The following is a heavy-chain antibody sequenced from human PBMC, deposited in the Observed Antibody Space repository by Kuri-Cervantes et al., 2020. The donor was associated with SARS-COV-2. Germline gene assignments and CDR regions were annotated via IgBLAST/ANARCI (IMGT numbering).Heavy chain of an antibody. CDR1: GYTFTSYY. CDR3: ARDPVSYGLNDNFDY. J-gene: IGHJ4*02. Sequence: ASVKVSCKASGYTFTSYYMHWVRQAPGQGLEWMGIINPSGGITSYAQKFQGRVTMTRDTSTSTVYMELSSLRAEDTAVYYCARDPVSYGLNDNFDYWGQGTLVTVSS. CDR2: INPSGGIT. V-gene: IGHV1-46*01. D-gene: IGHD5-18*01.